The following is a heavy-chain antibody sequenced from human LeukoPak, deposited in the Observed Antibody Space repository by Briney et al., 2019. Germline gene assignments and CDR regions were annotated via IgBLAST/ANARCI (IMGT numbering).Heavy chain of an antibody. CDR3: AGPSGYDPSVIDY. CDR2: IYSGGST. CDR1: GFTVSSKY. V-gene: IGHV3-53*04. D-gene: IGHD5-12*01. J-gene: IGHJ4*02. Sequence: PGGSLRLSCAASGFTVSSKYMSWVRQAPGKGLEWVSVIYSGGSTHYADSVKGRFTISRHNSKNTLYLQMNSLRPEDTAVYYCAGPSGYDPSVIDYWGQGTLVAVSS.